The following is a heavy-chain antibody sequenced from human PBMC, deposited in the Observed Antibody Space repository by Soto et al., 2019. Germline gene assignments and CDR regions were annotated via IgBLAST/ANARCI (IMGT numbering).Heavy chain of an antibody. CDR3: ARGSFSSSSSWFDP. V-gene: IGHV4-31*03. CDR2: ISNSGNT. CDR1: GGSMRSGSYY. D-gene: IGHD6-6*01. J-gene: IGHJ5*02. Sequence: SETLSLTYSVSGGSMRSGSYYWTWIRQHPGKGLEWVAYISNSGNTYYNPSLETRLTISLDTSKNLFSLSLTSVTAADTALYYCARGSFSSSSSWFDPWGQGTLVTVSS.